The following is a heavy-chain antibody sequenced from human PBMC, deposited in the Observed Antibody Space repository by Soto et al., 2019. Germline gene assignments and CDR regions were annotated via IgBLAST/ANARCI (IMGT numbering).Heavy chain of an antibody. CDR2: IWYDGSNK. Sequence: QVQLVESGGGVVQPGRSLRLSCAASGFTFSSYGMHWVRQAPGKGLEWVAVIWYDGSNKYYADSVKGRFTISRDNSKNTLYLQMNSLRAEDTAVYYCARARGGYSYGSAYYFDYWGQGTLVTVSS. V-gene: IGHV3-33*01. D-gene: IGHD5-18*01. J-gene: IGHJ4*02. CDR1: GFTFSSYG. CDR3: ARARGGYSYGSAYYFDY.